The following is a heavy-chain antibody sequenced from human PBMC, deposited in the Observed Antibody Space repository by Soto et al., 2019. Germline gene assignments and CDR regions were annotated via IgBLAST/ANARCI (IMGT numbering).Heavy chain of an antibody. D-gene: IGHD2-15*01. CDR1: NDSLSSHF. V-gene: IGHV1-46*01. CDR3: AGASSRVSSVVAAY. CDR2: INPGPTSA. J-gene: IGHJ4*02. Sequence: QVQLLQSGAAVRKPGASVTVSCKASNDSLSSHFIHWVRQAPGEGLDWMGIINPGPTSASYAKEFQGRLPLTSDMPSRTVYMQLSNLRSDDTAVYYCAGASSRVSSVVAAYWGQGTLVTVSS.